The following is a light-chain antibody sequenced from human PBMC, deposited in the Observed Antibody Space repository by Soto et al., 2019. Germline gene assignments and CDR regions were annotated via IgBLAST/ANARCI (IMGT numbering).Light chain of an antibody. CDR1: QSISSSY. J-gene: IGKJ5*01. CDR3: QHYGSSLSIT. V-gene: IGKV3-20*01. CDR2: GAS. Sequence: EIVLTQSPGTLSLSPGERATLSCRASQSISSSYLAWYQQKPGQAPRLLIYGASSRASGFPNRFSGSGSGTDLTLTISRLEPEDCAVYYCQHYGSSLSITFGQGTRLEIK.